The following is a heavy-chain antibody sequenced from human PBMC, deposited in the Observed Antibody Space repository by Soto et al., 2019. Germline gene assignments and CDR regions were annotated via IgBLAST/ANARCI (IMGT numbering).Heavy chain of an antibody. D-gene: IGHD6-6*01. J-gene: IGHJ4*02. CDR3: AINSLWDSSSSVDTDY. CDR1: GGTFSSYA. Sequence: QVQLVQSGAEVMKPGSSVKVSCKASGGTFSSYAISWVRQAPGQGLEWMGGIIPIFGTANYAQKFQGRVTITADESTSTAYMELSSLRSEDTAVYYRAINSLWDSSSSVDTDYWGQETLVTVSS. CDR2: IIPIFGTA. V-gene: IGHV1-69*01.